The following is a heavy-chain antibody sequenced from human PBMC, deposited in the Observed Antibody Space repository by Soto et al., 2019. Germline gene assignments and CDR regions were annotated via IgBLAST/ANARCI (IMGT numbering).Heavy chain of an antibody. CDR3: ARDGTYSSSWSNWFDP. V-gene: IGHV3-30-3*01. Sequence: QVQLVESGGGVVQPGRSLRLSCAASGFTFSSYAMHWVRQAPGKGLEWVAVISYDGSNKYYADSVKGRFTISRDNSKNTLYLQMNSLRAEDTAVYYCARDGTYSSSWSNWFDPWGQGTLVTVSS. CDR2: ISYDGSNK. J-gene: IGHJ5*02. D-gene: IGHD6-13*01. CDR1: GFTFSSYA.